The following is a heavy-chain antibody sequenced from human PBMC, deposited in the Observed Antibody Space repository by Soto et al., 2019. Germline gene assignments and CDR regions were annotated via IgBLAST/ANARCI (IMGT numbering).Heavy chain of an antibody. J-gene: IGHJ4*02. CDR2: IGVGSGNR. D-gene: IGHD2-8*01. CDR1: GFTFTSSA. V-gene: IGHV1-58*01. Sequence: GASVKVSCKASGFTFTSSAVQWVRQARGQRLEWIGWIGVGSGNRHYAQKFQERVTITRDMSTNTAYMELSSLRSEDTAVYYCAALGVNFDHWGQGTLATVSA. CDR3: AALGVNFDH.